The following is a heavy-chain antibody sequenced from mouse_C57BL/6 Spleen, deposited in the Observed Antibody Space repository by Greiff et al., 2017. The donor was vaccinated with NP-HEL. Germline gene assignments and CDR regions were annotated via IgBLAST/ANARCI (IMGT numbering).Heavy chain of an antibody. J-gene: IGHJ4*01. CDR2: IDPSDSYT. V-gene: IGHV1-69*01. Sequence: VQLQQPGAELVMPGASVKLSCKASGYTFTSYWMHWVKQRPGQGLEWIGEIDPSDSYTNYNQKFKGKSTLTVDKSSSTAYMQLSSLTSEDSAVYYCARGGRGVSYDYAMDYWGQGTSVTVSS. D-gene: IGHD3-3*01. CDR3: ARGGRGVSYDYAMDY. CDR1: GYTFTSYW.